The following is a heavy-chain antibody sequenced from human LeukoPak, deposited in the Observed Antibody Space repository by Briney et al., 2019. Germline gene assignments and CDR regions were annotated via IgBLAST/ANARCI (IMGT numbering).Heavy chain of an antibody. CDR1: GGSISSSSYY. D-gene: IGHD2-15*01. CDR2: IYYSGRT. Sequence: SETLSLPCIVSGGSISSSSYYWGWIRQPPGKGLEWIGSIYYSGRTYYNPSLKSRVTISVDTSKNQFSLKLSSVTAADTAVYYCARIRRTMGYCSGGSCANFDSWGQGTLVTVSS. CDR3: ARIRRTMGYCSGGSCANFDS. V-gene: IGHV4-39*01. J-gene: IGHJ4*02.